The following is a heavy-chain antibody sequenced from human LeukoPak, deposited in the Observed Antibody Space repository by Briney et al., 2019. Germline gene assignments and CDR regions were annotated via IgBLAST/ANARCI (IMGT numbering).Heavy chain of an antibody. CDR2: IYSGGTT. CDR1: GFTVSGYY. Sequence: PGGSLRLSCAASGFTVSGYYMSWVRQAPGKGLEWVSVIYSGGTTYYADSVNGRFTISRDNSQNTLYLQMNSLRAEDTAVYYCARSALSYGDLSYFDYWGQGTLVTVSS. D-gene: IGHD4-17*01. V-gene: IGHV3-53*01. J-gene: IGHJ4*02. CDR3: ARSALSYGDLSYFDY.